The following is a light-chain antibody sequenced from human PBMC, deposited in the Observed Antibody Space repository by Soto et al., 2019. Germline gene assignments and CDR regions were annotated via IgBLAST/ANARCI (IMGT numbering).Light chain of an antibody. CDR1: QSIRNY. V-gene: IGKV1-39*01. CDR2: NGI. J-gene: IGKJ1*01. Sequence: DIQMTQTPSSLSASVGDRVTITCRASQSIRNYLNWYQQKPGKAPKLLIYNGISLQSGVPSRFSGSGSGTDFALTISSLQPEDFATYYCQQSYRIPPWTFGQGTKVAI. CDR3: QQSYRIPPWT.